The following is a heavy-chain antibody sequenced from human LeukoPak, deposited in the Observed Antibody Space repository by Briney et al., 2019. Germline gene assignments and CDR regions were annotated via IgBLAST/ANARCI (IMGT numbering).Heavy chain of an antibody. J-gene: IGHJ4*02. Sequence: GASVKVSCKASGGTFSSYAISWVRQAPGQGLEWMGGIIPIFGTANYAQKLQGRVTMTTDTSTSTAYMELRSLRSDDTAVYYCARESGWTEDWGQGTLVTVSS. CDR1: GGTFSSYA. D-gene: IGHD6-19*01. V-gene: IGHV1-69*05. CDR2: IIPIFGTA. CDR3: ARESGWTED.